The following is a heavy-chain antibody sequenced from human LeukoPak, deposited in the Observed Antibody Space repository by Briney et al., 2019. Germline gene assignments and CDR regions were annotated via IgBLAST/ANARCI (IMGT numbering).Heavy chain of an antibody. D-gene: IGHD4-17*01. J-gene: IGHJ3*02. V-gene: IGHV4-59*01. Sequence: ASETLSLTCTVSGGSISSYYWSWIRQPPGKGLEWVGFAHYTETTTSTPSLRSRVTLSIDTPKSQSSLRLSSVTAADTAVYFCAGYGVATTWAQSFDIWGQGTKVTVSS. CDR3: AGYGVATTWAQSFDI. CDR1: GGSISSYY. CDR2: AHYTETT.